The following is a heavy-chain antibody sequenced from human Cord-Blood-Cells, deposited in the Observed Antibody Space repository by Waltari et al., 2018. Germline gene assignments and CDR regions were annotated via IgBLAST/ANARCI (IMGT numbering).Heavy chain of an antibody. V-gene: IGHV4-34*01. CDR3: ARGPSSSYWYFDL. J-gene: IGHJ2*01. Sequence: QVQLQQWGAGLLKPSETLSLTCAVYGGSFSGYYWSWIRQPPGKGLEWIGEINHRGSTNYNPPLKSRGTISVATAKNHFSLKRSSGTAADTAVYYCARGPSSSYWYFDLWGRGTLVTVSS. D-gene: IGHD6-6*01. CDR1: GGSFSGYY. CDR2: INHRGST.